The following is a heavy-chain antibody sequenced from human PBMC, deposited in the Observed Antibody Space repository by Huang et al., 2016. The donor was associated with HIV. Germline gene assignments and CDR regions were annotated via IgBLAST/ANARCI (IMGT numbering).Heavy chain of an antibody. CDR2: IYHRGTT. J-gene: IGHJ5*02. CDR3: AAHGRIVGIPAAPLRFDP. CDR1: GGSISSSSYY. D-gene: IGHD6-13*01. Sequence: QLQLQESGPGLVKPSETLSLTCTVSGGSISSSSYYWGWIRQPPGKGLEWIGIIYHRGTTYYNPALKSRVTISVDTSRTQFSLKRSSVTAADTAVYYCAAHGRIVGIPAAPLRFDPWGQGTLVTVSS. V-gene: IGHV4-39*01.